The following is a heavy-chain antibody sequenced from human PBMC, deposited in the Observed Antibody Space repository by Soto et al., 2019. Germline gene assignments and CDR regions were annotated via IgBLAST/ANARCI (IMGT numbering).Heavy chain of an antibody. CDR3: ARDQSQGYGGPAY. CDR1: GFSFSSYG. J-gene: IGHJ4*02. CDR2: IWHDGDKK. V-gene: IGHV3-33*01. Sequence: QVQLVESGGGVVQPGRSLRLSCAASGFSFSSYGMHWVRQAPGKGLEWVAVIWHDGDKKYYGDSVKGRFSISRDNSKNTLYLEMNSLRGEDTAVYYCARDQSQGYGGPAYWGQGTLVTVSS. D-gene: IGHD2-2*01.